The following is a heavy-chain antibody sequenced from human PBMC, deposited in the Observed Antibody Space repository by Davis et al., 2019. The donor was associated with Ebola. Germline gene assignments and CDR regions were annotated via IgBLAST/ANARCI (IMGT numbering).Heavy chain of an antibody. CDR3: AKDLHSSTYYNYCDN. CDR1: GFIFSNYA. D-gene: IGHD3-22*01. CDR2: MSGSGSSGDT. V-gene: IGHV3-23*01. Sequence: GESLKISCAASGFIFSNYAMSWVRQGPGKGLEWVSTMSGSGSSGDTRYAGSVRGRFTIPRDNSKNTLYLQMNSLGVEDTAVYYCAKDLHSSTYYNYCDNWGQGTLVTVSS. J-gene: IGHJ4*02.